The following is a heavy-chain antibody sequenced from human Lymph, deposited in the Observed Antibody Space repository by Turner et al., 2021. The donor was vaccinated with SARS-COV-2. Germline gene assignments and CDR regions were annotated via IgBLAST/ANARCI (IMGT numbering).Heavy chain of an antibody. CDR1: GFTFSSYA. Sequence: QVQLVESGGGVVQPGRSLRLSFAASGFTFSSYAMHWVRQAPGKGLVWVAVISFDGNNKYYTDSVKGRFTISRDNSENTLYLQLNSLRPEDTAVYYCARGDYYGSGTYPGKTFDYWGQGTLVTVSS. J-gene: IGHJ4*02. V-gene: IGHV3-30-3*01. CDR3: ARGDYYGSGTYPGKTFDY. D-gene: IGHD3-10*01. CDR2: ISFDGNNK.